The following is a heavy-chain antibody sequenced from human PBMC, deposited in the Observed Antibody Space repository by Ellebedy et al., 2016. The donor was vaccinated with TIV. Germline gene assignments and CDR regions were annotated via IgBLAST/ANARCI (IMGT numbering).Heavy chain of an antibody. CDR3: GTPMVGDFSYYYMDV. D-gene: IGHD5-18*01. V-gene: IGHV1-8*01. J-gene: IGHJ6*03. CDR1: GYTFTSYD. Sequence: ASVKVSXKASGYTFTSYDIHWVRQAPGQGLEWMGWVNPNSGYTGYAQMFQGRVTMTRNTSINTAYMELRSLRSDDTAVYYSGTPMVGDFSYYYMDVWGKGTTVTVSS. CDR2: VNPNSGYT.